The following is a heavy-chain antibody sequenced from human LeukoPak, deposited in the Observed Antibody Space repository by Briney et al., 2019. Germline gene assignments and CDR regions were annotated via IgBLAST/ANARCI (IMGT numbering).Heavy chain of an antibody. CDR1: GFTFSSYA. CDR2: ISGSSGNT. CDR3: AKHSYYYDSSPLDY. Sequence: GGSLRLSCAASGFTFSSYAMSWVRQAPGKGLEWVSVISGSSGNTYYADSVKGRFTISRDKSKNTLYLQMNSLRAEDTAVYYCAKHSYYYDSSPLDYWGQGTLVTVSS. D-gene: IGHD3-22*01. J-gene: IGHJ4*02. V-gene: IGHV3-23*01.